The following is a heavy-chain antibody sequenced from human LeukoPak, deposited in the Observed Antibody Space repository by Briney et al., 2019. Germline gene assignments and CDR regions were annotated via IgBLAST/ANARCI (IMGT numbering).Heavy chain of an antibody. J-gene: IGHJ4*02. D-gene: IGHD2-15*01. V-gene: IGHV3-23*01. CDR3: AKGPPTAVVAATYFDY. CDR1: GSTFSSYA. CDR2: ISGSGGST. Sequence: GGSLRLSCAASGSTFSSYAMSWVRQAPGKGLEWVSAISGSGGSTYYADSVKGRFTISRDNSKNTLYLQMNSPRAEDTAVYYCAKGPPTAVVAATYFDYWGQGTLVTVSS.